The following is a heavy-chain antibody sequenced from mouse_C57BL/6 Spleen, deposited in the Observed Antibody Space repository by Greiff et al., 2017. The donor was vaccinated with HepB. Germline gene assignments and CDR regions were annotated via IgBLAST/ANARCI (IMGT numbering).Heavy chain of an antibody. J-gene: IGHJ4*01. CDR2: IRSKSNNYAT. V-gene: IGHV10-1*01. D-gene: IGHD2-4*01. CDR1: GFSFNTYA. CDR3: VRHGPIYYDYDDAMDY. Sequence: EVKLVESGGGLVQPKGSLKLSCAASGFSFNTYAMNWVRQAPGKGLEWVARIRSKSNNYATYYADSVKARFTISRDDSESMLYLQMNNLKTEDTAMYYCVRHGPIYYDYDDAMDYWGQGTSVTVSS.